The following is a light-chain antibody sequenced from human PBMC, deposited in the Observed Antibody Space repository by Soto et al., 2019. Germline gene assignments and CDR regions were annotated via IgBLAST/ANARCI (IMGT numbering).Light chain of an antibody. V-gene: IGKV3-20*01. CDR2: GAS. Sequence: EIVLTQSPGTLSLSPGERATLSCRASQSVSSSYLAWYQQKPGQAPRLLIYGASSRATGIPDRFSGSGSGTDFTLTISRLEPEDFAVYYCQQDGSSPPITVGPGTKVDIK. CDR3: QQDGSSPPIT. J-gene: IGKJ3*01. CDR1: QSVSSSY.